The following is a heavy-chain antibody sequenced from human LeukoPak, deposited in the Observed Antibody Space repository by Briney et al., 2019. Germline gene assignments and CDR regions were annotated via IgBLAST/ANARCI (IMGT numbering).Heavy chain of an antibody. D-gene: IGHD1-26*01. J-gene: IGHJ6*02. CDR2: ISGGGGMT. V-gene: IGHV3-23*01. CDR3: TQDFAATTERNYYGMDV. CDR1: GFTFSDYA. Sequence: PGGSLRLPCAASGFTFSDYAMNWVRQAPGKGLEWVSGISGGGGMTYYTDPVKGRFTISRDNSKNTLYLQMNSLRAEDTAVYYRTQDFAATTERNYYGMDVWGQGTTVIVS.